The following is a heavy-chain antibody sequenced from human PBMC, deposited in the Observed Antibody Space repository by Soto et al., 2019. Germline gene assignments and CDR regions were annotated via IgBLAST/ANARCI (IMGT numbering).Heavy chain of an antibody. Sequence: SETLSLTCAVYGGSFSGYYWSWIRQPQGKGLEWIGEINHSGSTNYNPSLKSRVTISVDTSKNQFSLKLSSVTAADTAVYYCARVGITGNRPFDYWGQGTLVTVSS. CDR2: INHSGST. D-gene: IGHD1-20*01. CDR1: GGSFSGYY. V-gene: IGHV4-34*01. CDR3: ARVGITGNRPFDY. J-gene: IGHJ4*02.